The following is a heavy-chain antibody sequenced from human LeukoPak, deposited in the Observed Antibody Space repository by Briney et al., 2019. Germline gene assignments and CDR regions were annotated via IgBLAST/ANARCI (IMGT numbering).Heavy chain of an antibody. V-gene: IGHV3-7*01. CDR2: IKQDGSEK. D-gene: IGHD3-9*01. CDR1: GFTFSSYW. J-gene: IGHJ5*02. CDR3: ARDRLYYDILTGYGS. Sequence: GGSLRLSCAASGFTFSSYWMSWVRQAPGKGLEWVANIKQDGSEKYYVDSVKGRFTISRDNAKNSLYLQMNSLRAEDTAVYYCARDRLYYDILTGYGSWGQGTLVTVSS.